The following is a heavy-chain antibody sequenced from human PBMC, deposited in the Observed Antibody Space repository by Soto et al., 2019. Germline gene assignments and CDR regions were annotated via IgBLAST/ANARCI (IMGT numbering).Heavy chain of an antibody. Sequence: SETLSLTCTVSGGSISSGGYYWSWIRQHPGKGLEWIGYIYYSGSTYYNPSLKSRVAISVDTSKNQFSLKLSSVTAADTAVYYCAGDQGASHHDYWGQGTLVTVSS. J-gene: IGHJ4*02. CDR1: GGSISSGGYY. CDR3: AGDQGASHHDY. CDR2: IYYSGST. V-gene: IGHV4-31*03. D-gene: IGHD3-16*01.